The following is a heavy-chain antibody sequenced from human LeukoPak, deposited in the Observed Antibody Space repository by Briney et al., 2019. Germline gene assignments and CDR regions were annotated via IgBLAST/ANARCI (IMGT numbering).Heavy chain of an antibody. J-gene: IGHJ4*02. CDR1: GGSFSGYF. V-gene: IGHV4-34*01. CDR2: INHSGST. Sequence: PSETLSLTCAVYGGSFSGYFWSWIRQPPGKGLEWTGEINHSGSTNYNPSLKSRVTMSVDTSKNQFSLNLSSLTAADTAVYYCAREPQQRGFDYWGQGTLVTVSS. D-gene: IGHD6-13*01. CDR3: AREPQQRGFDY.